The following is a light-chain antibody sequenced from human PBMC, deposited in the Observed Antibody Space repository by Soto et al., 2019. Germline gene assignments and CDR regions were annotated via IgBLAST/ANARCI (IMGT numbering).Light chain of an antibody. V-gene: IGKV1-5*03. Sequence: DTQLTQSPSTLSASIGDRVTITCRASQDIRDWLAWYQQRPGKAPRLPIYKASTLQSGVPLRFRGSGSGTEFTLTISSLQPDDSATYYCHQRTFGKGTKVE. CDR2: KAS. CDR1: QDIRDW. J-gene: IGKJ4*01. CDR3: HQRT.